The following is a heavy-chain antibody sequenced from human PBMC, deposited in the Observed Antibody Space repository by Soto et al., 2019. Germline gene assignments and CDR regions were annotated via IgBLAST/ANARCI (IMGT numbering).Heavy chain of an antibody. CDR3: TRGPGIAAL. J-gene: IGHJ4*02. CDR1: GDSINSYY. Sequence: QVQLQESGPGLVKPSETLSLTCTVSGDSINSYYWSWIRQPPGKGLEWIGYIYYSGSTNYNPSLKSRVTISVDTSKNQFSLKLSSVTAADTAVYYCTRGPGIAALWGQGTLVTVSS. V-gene: IGHV4-59*01. CDR2: IYYSGST. D-gene: IGHD6-13*01.